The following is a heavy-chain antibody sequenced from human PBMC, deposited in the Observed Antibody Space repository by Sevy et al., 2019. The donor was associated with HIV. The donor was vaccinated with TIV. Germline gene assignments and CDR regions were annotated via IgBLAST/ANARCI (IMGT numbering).Heavy chain of an antibody. J-gene: IGHJ3*02. D-gene: IGHD6-19*01. Sequence: SETSLTCTVSGGSISSSSYYWGWIRQPPGKGLEWIGSIYYSGSTYYNPSLKSRVTISVDTSKNQFSLKLSSVTAADTAVYYCARRIAVAGTGAFDIWGQGTMVTVSS. CDR1: GGSISSSSYY. CDR2: IYYSGST. CDR3: ARRIAVAGTGAFDI. V-gene: IGHV4-39*01.